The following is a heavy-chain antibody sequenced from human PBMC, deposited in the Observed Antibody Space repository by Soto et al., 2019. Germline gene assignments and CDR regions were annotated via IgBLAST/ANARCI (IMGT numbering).Heavy chain of an antibody. V-gene: IGHV3-73*01. D-gene: IGHD3-16*01. Sequence: GSLRLSCAASGFTFSGSAMHWVRQASGKGLEWVGRIRSKANSYATAYAASVKGRLTISRDDSKNAAYLQMNSLKTEDTAVYYCTRWRTLYYFDYWGQGTLVTVSS. CDR1: GFTFSGSA. CDR3: TRWRTLYYFDY. J-gene: IGHJ4*02. CDR2: IRSKANSYAT.